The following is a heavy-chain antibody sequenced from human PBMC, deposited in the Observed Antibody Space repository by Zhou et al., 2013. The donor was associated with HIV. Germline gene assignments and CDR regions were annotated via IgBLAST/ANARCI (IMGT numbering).Heavy chain of an antibody. CDR1: GGTFSSYA. CDR2: IIPIFGTA. D-gene: IGHD2-2*01. Sequence: QVQLVQSGAEVKKPGSSVKVSCKASGGTFSSYAISWVRQAPGQGLEWMGGIIPIFGTANYAQKFQGRVTITTDESTSTAYMELSSLRSEDTAVYYCARVGGYCSSTSCYGNWFDPSGPGNPGHRLL. J-gene: IGHJ5*02. V-gene: IGHV1-69*05. CDR3: ARVGGYCSSTSCYGNWFDP.